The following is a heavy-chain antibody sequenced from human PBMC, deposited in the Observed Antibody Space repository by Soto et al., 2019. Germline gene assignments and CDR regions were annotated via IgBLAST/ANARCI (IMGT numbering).Heavy chain of an antibody. D-gene: IGHD2-2*01. CDR2: ISAGGSDT. CDR3: ASVPIWCGSSSCYTEGFDS. CDR1: GFVFSDYA. Sequence: GGSLRLSCVASGFVFSDYAMSWVRQAPGKGLEWVSAISAGGSDTYYADSVKGRFTVSRVNSESTLYLQMNTLRAEDTAIYYRASVPIWCGSSSCYTEGFDSWGQGTLVTVSS. V-gene: IGHV3-23*01. J-gene: IGHJ4*02.